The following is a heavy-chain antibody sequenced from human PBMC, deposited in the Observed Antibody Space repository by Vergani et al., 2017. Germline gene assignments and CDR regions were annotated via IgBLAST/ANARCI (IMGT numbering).Heavy chain of an antibody. Sequence: QVQLQESGPGLVKPSQTLSLTCTVSGGSISSGSYYWSWIRQPAGKGLEWIGRIYTSGSTNYNPSRKSRVTMSVDTSKNQFSLKLSFVTAADTAVYYGARAGRGIAARPFDPWGQGILVTVSS. CDR3: ARAGRGIAARPFDP. V-gene: IGHV4-61*02. D-gene: IGHD6-6*01. CDR1: GGSISSGSYY. J-gene: IGHJ5*02. CDR2: IYTSGST.